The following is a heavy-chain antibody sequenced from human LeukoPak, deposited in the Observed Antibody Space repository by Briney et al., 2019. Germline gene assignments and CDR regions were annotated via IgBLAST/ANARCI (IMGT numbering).Heavy chain of an antibody. CDR1: GFTFSSYS. V-gene: IGHV3-48*02. Sequence: PGGSLRLSCAASGFTFSSYSMNWVRQAPGKGLEWVSYISSSSSPIYYADSVKGRFTISRDNAKNSLYLQMNSLRDDDTAVYYCARGLPAMVPNLQYSFDYWGQGTLVTVSS. CDR2: ISSSSSPI. CDR3: ARGLPAMVPNLQYSFDY. D-gene: IGHD5-18*01. J-gene: IGHJ4*02.